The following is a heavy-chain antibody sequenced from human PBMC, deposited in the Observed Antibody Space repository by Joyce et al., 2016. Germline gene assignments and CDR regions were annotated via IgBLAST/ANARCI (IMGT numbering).Heavy chain of an antibody. CDR1: GASISSSSHY. CDR2: VYYRGST. V-gene: IGHV4-39*01. D-gene: IGHD3-3*01. Sequence: QLQLQESGPGLVKPSETLSLTCTVSGASISSSSHYWGWISQPPGKGLEWIGSVYYRGSTYYKPSLKSRVTISVDTSKSQFSLKLTSMTAADTAVYYCARADYSFWIGYYIYFDHWGQGTLVTVSS. CDR3: ARADYSFWIGYYIYFDH. J-gene: IGHJ4*01.